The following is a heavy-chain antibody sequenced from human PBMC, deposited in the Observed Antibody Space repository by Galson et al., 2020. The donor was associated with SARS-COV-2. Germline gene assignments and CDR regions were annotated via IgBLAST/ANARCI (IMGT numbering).Heavy chain of an antibody. Sequence: GGSLRLSCAASGFTFSSYAMSWVRQAPGKGLEWVSAISGSGGSTYYADSVKGRFTISRDNSKNTLYLQMNSLRAEDTAVYYCARIRQASCLLWFGELLYLDAFDIWGQGTMVTVSS. J-gene: IGHJ3*02. CDR3: ARIRQASCLLWFGELLYLDAFDI. CDR2: ISGSGGST. V-gene: IGHV3-23*01. D-gene: IGHD3-10*01. CDR1: GFTFSSYA.